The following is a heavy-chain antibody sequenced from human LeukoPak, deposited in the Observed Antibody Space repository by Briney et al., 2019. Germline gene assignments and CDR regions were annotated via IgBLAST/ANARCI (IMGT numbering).Heavy chain of an antibody. CDR2: MNPNSGNT. Sequence: ASVKVSCKASGYTFTSYDINWVRQATGQGLEWMGWMNPNSGNTGYAQKFQGRVTITRNTSISTAYMELSRLRSDDTAVYYCARGGIVVVPAYYYYYMDVWGKGTTVTISS. J-gene: IGHJ6*03. V-gene: IGHV1-8*03. CDR1: GYTFTSYD. CDR3: ARGGIVVVPAYYYYYMDV. D-gene: IGHD2-2*01.